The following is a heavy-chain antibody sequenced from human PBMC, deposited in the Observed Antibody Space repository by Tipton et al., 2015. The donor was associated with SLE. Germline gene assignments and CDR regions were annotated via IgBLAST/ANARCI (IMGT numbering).Heavy chain of an antibody. CDR3: VRHDRWGPFDY. CDR1: GGSIRSHY. Sequence: TLSLTCSVSGGSIRSHYWSWIRQPPGKGLEWIASIFYSGSTYYNLSLKSRVTISIDTSKNQFSLTLSSVTAADTAVYFCVRHDRWGPFDYWGQGVLVTVSS. D-gene: IGHD4-23*01. J-gene: IGHJ4*02. V-gene: IGHV4-59*08. CDR2: IFYSGST.